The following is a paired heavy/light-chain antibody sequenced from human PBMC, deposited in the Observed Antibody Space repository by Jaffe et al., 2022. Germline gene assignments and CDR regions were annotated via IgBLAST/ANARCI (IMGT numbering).Light chain of an antibody. CDR2: YAS. J-gene: IGKJ1*01. CDR1: QSIGSS. CDR3: HQSSSLPQT. V-gene: IGKV6-21*01. Sequence: EIVLTQSPDFQSVTPKEKVTITCRASQSIGSSLHWYQQKPDQSPKLLIKYASQSFSGVPSRFSGSGSGTDFTLTINSLEAEDAATYYCHQSSSLPQTFGQGTKVEIK.
Heavy chain of an antibody. CDR2: IYYSGST. CDR1: GGSISSSSYY. J-gene: IGHJ6*03. CDR3: ARHAAYNWNDVFYYYYMDV. Sequence: QLQLQESGPGLVKPSETLSLTCTVSGGSISSSSYYWGWIRQPPGKGLEWIGSIYYSGSTYYNPSLKSRVTISVDTSKNQFSLKLSSVTAADTAVYYCARHAAYNWNDVFYYYYMDVWGKGTTVTVSS. D-gene: IGHD1-1*01. V-gene: IGHV4-39*01.